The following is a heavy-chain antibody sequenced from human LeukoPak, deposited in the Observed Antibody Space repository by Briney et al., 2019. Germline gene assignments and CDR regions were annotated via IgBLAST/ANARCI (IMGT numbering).Heavy chain of an antibody. V-gene: IGHV1-2*02. CDR1: GYTFTGYY. D-gene: IGHD2-15*01. CDR2: INPNSGGT. Sequence: ASVKVSCKASGYTFTGYYMHWVRQAPGQGLEWMGWINPNSGGTNYAQKFQGRVTMTRDTPISTAYMELSRLRSDDTAVYYCARDLLGGTIPFDYWGQGTLVTVSS. J-gene: IGHJ4*02. CDR3: ARDLLGGTIPFDY.